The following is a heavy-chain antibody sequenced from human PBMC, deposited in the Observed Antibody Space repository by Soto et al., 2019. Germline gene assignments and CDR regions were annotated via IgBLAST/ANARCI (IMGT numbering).Heavy chain of an antibody. CDR2: TYYRSKWYN. V-gene: IGHV6-1*01. J-gene: IGHJ6*02. CDR3: ARGAGYSGYDFNYYYYGMDV. Sequence: SQTLSLTCAISGDSVSSNSAAWNWIRQSPSRGLEWLGRTYYRSKWYNDYAVSVKSRITINPDTSKNQFSLQLNSVTPEDTAVYYCARGAGYSGYDFNYYYYGMDVWGQGTTVTVSS. D-gene: IGHD5-12*01. CDR1: GDSVSSNSAA.